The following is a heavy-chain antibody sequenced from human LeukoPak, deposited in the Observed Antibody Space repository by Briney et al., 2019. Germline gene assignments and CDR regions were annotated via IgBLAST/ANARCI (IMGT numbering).Heavy chain of an antibody. V-gene: IGHV4-34*01. Sequence: SETLSLTCAVYGGSFSGYYWSWIRQPPGKGLEWIEEINHSGSTNYNPSLKSRVTISVDTSKNQFSPKLSSVTAADTAVYYCARGSNSTGYSSGRIDYWGQGTLVTVSS. J-gene: IGHJ4*02. D-gene: IGHD6-19*01. CDR1: GGSFSGYY. CDR2: INHSGST. CDR3: ARGSNSTGYSSGRIDY.